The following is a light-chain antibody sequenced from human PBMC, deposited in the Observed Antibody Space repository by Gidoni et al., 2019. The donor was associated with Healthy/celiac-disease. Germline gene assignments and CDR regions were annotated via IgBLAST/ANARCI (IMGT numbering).Light chain of an antibody. CDR1: QSISSW. V-gene: IGKV1-5*03. J-gene: IGKJ1*01. CDR3: QQYNSFPWT. CDR2: KAS. Sequence: DIHMTQSPSTLSASVVDRVTITCRASQSISSWLAWYQQKPGKAPKLLIYKASSLESGVPSRFSGSGSGTEFTLTISSLQPDDFATYYCQQYNSFPWTFGQGTKVEIK.